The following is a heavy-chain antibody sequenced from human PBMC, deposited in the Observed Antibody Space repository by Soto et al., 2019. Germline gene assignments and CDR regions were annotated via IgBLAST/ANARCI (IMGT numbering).Heavy chain of an antibody. D-gene: IGHD6-6*01. CDR1: GFIFSSYA. J-gene: IGHJ4*02. V-gene: IGHV3-23*01. CDR2: ISGDGGNK. Sequence: GGALILSCAASGFIFSSYAITWVRQAPGKGLEWVSTISGDGGNKYYADSVKGRFTISRDNSKNTLYLQMNSLRAEDTAVYYCARDRGRAARPLYYFDYWGQGTLVTVSS. CDR3: ARDRGRAARPLYYFDY.